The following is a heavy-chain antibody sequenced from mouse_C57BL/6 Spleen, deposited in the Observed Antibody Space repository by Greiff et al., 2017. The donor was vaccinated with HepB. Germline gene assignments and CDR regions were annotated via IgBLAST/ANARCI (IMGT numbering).Heavy chain of an antibody. CDR1: GYAFSSSW. V-gene: IGHV1-82*01. D-gene: IGHD2-4*01. J-gene: IGHJ3*01. Sequence: QVQLQQSGPELVKPGASVKISCKASGYAFSSSWMNWVKQRPGKGLEWIGRIYPGDGDTNYNGKFKGKATLTADKSSSTAYMQLSSLTSEDSAVYFCAVYYDYEAWFAYWGQGTLVTVSA. CDR3: AVYYDYEAWFAY. CDR2: IYPGDGDT.